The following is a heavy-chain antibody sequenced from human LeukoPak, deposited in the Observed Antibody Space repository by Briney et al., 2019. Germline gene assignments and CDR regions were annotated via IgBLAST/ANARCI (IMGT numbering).Heavy chain of an antibody. V-gene: IGHV3-21*01. D-gene: IGHD3-3*01. CDR2: ISSSSSYI. J-gene: IGHJ4*02. Sequence: PGGSLRLSCAASGFTVSSNYMSWVRQAPGKGLEWVSSISSSSSYIYYADSVKGRFTISRDNAKNSLYLQMNSLRAEDTAVYYCARNLIYDFWSGFSAVDYWGQGTLVTVSS. CDR1: GFTVSSNY. CDR3: ARNLIYDFWSGFSAVDY.